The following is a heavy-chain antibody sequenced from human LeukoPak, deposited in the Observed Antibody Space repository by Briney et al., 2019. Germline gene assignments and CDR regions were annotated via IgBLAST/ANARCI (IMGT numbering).Heavy chain of an antibody. Sequence: ASVKVSCKASGYTFTGYYMHWVRQAPGQGLEWMGWTNPNSGGTNYAQKFQGWVTMTRDTSISTAYMELSRLRSDDTAVYYCARADLYYYGMDVWGKGTTVTVSS. CDR1: GYTFTGYY. J-gene: IGHJ6*04. CDR3: ARADLYYYGMDV. V-gene: IGHV1-2*04. CDR2: TNPNSGGT.